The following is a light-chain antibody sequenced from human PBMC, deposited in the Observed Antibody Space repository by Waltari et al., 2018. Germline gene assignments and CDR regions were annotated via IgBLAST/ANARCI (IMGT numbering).Light chain of an antibody. J-gene: IGLJ3*02. CDR3: CSYAGSYTWV. CDR2: DVT. V-gene: IGLV2-11*01. Sequence: QSALTQPRSVSGSLGQSVTISCTGTSSDVGTYNFVSRYQQHPGEAPKLMIYDVTKRPWGVPDRFSGSKSGNTASLTISGLQAEDEADYYCCSYAGSYTWVFGRGTKLTVL. CDR1: SSDVGTYNF.